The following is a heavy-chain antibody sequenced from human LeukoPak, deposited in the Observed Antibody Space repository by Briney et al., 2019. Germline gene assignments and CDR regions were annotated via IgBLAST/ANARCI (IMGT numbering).Heavy chain of an antibody. D-gene: IGHD3-16*01. CDR1: GGSISSSSYY. CDR2: IYYSGST. Sequence: SETLSLTCTVSGGSISSSSYYWGWIRQPPGKGLEWIGSIYYSGSTYYNPSLKSRVTISADTSKNQFSFKLNSLTTADTAVYYCTRGAGWLIDYWGQGILVTVSS. J-gene: IGHJ4*02. V-gene: IGHV4-39*07. CDR3: TRGAGWLIDY.